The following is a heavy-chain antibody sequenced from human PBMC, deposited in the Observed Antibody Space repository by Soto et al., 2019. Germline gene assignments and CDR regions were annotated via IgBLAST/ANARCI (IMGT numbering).Heavy chain of an antibody. V-gene: IGHV4-39*01. CDR2: IYYSGST. D-gene: IGHD3-22*01. CDR3: ASYWADKYYYDSSGYDY. CDR1: GGSISSSSYY. Sequence: SETLSLTCTVSGGSISSSSYYWGWIRQPPGKGLEWIGSIYYSGSTYYNPSLKSRVTISVDTSKNQFSLKLSSVTAADTAVYYCASYWADKYYYDSSGYDYWGQGTLVTVSS. J-gene: IGHJ4*02.